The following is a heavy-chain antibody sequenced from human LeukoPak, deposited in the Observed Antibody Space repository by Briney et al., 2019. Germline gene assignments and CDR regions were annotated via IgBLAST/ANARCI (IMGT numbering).Heavy chain of an antibody. D-gene: IGHD5-18*01. CDR2: ISSSGSTI. Sequence: GGSLRLSCAASGFTFSDYYMSWIRQAPGKGLEWVSYISSSGSTIYYADSVKGRFTISRDNAKNSLYLQMNSLRAEDTDVYYCARVWGYSYLYDAFDLWGQGTMVTVSP. V-gene: IGHV3-11*04. J-gene: IGHJ3*01. CDR1: GFTFSDYY. CDR3: ARVWGYSYLYDAFDL.